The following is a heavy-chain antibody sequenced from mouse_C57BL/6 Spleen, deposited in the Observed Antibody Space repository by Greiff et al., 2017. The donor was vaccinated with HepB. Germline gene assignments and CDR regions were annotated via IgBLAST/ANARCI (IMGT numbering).Heavy chain of an antibody. V-gene: IGHV5-9-1*02. Sequence: EVKVEESGEGLVKPGGSLKLSCAASGFTFSSYAMSWVRQTPEKRLEWVAYISSGGDYIYYADTVKGRFTISRDNARNTLYLQMSSLKSEDTAMYYCTREDYGNYGFDYWGQGTTLTVSS. CDR2: ISSGGDYI. D-gene: IGHD2-1*01. CDR1: GFTFSSYA. J-gene: IGHJ2*01. CDR3: TREDYGNYGFDY.